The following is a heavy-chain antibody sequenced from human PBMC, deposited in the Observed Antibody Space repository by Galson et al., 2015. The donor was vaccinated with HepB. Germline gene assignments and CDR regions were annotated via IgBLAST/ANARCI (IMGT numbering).Heavy chain of an antibody. CDR3: AKGRGNRRGYYYGMDV. CDR2: ISGSGGST. Sequence: SLRLSCAASGFTFGDYAMSWVRQAPGKGLEWVSAISGSGGSTYYADSVKGRFTISRDNSKNTLYLQMNSLRAEDTAVYYCAKGRGNRRGYYYGMDVWGQGTTVTVSS. D-gene: IGHD5-24*01. CDR1: GFTFGDYA. V-gene: IGHV3-23*01. J-gene: IGHJ6*02.